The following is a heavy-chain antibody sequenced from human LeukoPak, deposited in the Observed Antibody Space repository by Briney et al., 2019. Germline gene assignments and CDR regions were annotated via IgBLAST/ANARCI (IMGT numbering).Heavy chain of an antibody. D-gene: IGHD1-1*01. V-gene: IGHV3-23*01. CDR2: ISSGSATI. Sequence: GGSLRLSCAASGFTFSNYAMSWVRQAPGKGLDWVSVISSGSATIHYADSVKGRFTISRDNSKNTLYLEMNSLRVEDTAVYYCAKTVWNGKYFDYWGRGTLVTVSS. CDR3: AKTVWNGKYFDY. J-gene: IGHJ4*02. CDR1: GFTFSNYA.